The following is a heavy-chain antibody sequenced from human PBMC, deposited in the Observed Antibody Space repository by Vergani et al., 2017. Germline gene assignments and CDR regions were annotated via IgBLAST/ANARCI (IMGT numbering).Heavy chain of an antibody. V-gene: IGHV3-11*01. D-gene: IGHD3-16*02. CDR3: ASAAYVWGSYRYNPPDY. Sequence: QVQLVESGGGLVKPGGSLRLSCAASGFTFSDYYMSWIRQAPGKGLEWVSYISSSGSTIYYADSVKGRFTISRDNSKNALYLQMNSLRTEDTALYYCASAAYVWGSYRYNPPDYWGQGTLVTVSS. CDR1: GFTFSDYY. J-gene: IGHJ4*02. CDR2: ISSSGSTI.